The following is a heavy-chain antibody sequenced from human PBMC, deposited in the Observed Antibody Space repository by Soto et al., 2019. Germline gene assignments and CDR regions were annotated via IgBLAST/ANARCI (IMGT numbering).Heavy chain of an antibody. J-gene: IGHJ6*02. CDR3: ARPRSGSYRLDYYGMDV. D-gene: IGHD3-10*01. Sequence: LXESLKISFKGSGYSFTTYWIAWVRRIPGKGLEWMGIIYPCDSDARYSPSFEGQVTISADRSISTAYLRWSSLKASDTAMYYCARPRSGSYRLDYYGMDVWGQGTTVTVSS. V-gene: IGHV5-51*01. CDR1: GYSFTTYW. CDR2: IYPCDSDA.